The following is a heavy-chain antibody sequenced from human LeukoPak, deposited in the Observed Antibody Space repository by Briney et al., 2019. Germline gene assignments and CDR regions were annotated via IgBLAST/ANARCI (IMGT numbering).Heavy chain of an antibody. CDR2: IYHSGST. V-gene: IGHV4-30-2*01. Sequence: TLSLTCAVSGGSISSGGYSWSWIRQPPGKGQEWIGYIYHSGSTYYNPSLKSRVTISVDRSKNQFSLKLSSVTAADTAVYYCARAVVTAFDIWGQGTMVTVSS. J-gene: IGHJ3*02. CDR1: GGSISSGGYS. D-gene: IGHD4-23*01. CDR3: ARAVVTAFDI.